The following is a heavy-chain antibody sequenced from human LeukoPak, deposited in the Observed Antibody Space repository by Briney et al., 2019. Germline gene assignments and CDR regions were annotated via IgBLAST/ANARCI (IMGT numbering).Heavy chain of an antibody. V-gene: IGHV4-4*02. Sequence: PGGSLRLSCAASGFTFRNYAMNWVRQAPGKGLEWIGEIYPSGSTNYNPSLKSRVTVSVDKSKNQFSLRLTSVTAADTAVYYCARDQGGGRHARVAFDIRGQGTMVTVSS. CDR1: GFTFRNYAM. D-gene: IGHD1-26*01. CDR2: IYPSGST. CDR3: ARDQGGGRHARVAFDI. J-gene: IGHJ3*02.